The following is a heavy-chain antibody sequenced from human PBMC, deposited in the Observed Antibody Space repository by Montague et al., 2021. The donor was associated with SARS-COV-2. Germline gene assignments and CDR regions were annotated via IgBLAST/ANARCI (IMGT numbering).Heavy chain of an antibody. V-gene: IGHV3-21*01. D-gene: IGHD3-10*01. CDR2: ISSSSSYI. CDR3: ARAAVRGVIEHIYGMDV. CDR1: GFTFSSYS. J-gene: IGHJ6*02. Sequence: SLRLSCAASGFTFSSYSMNWVRQAPGKGLEWVSSISSSSSYIYYADSVKGRFTISRDNAKNSLYLQMNSLRVEDTAVYYCARAAVRGVIEHIYGMDVWGQGTTVTVSS.